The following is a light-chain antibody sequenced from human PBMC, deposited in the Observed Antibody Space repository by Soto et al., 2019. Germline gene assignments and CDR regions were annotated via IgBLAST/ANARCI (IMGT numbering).Light chain of an antibody. CDR1: QSVSNK. CDR2: GAS. Sequence: EIVMTQSPDTLSASLGERATLSCRASQSVSNKLAWYQQKPDQAPRLLIYGASTRATAFPARFSGSGSGTEFTLTISSLQSEDFAVYYCQQYNNWPLTFGQGTKLEIK. V-gene: IGKV3-15*01. CDR3: QQYNNWPLT. J-gene: IGKJ2*01.